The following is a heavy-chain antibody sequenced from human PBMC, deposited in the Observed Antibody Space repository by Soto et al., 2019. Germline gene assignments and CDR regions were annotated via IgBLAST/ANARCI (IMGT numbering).Heavy chain of an antibody. J-gene: IGHJ6*02. D-gene: IGHD4-17*01. CDR3: ARDSFRHGDYVDYYYYYGMDV. Sequence: PSETLSLSCTVSGGSVSSGSYYWSWIRQPPGKGLEWIGYIYYSGSTNYNPSLKSRVTISVDTSKNQFSLKLSSVTAADTAVYYCARDSFRHGDYVDYYYYYGMDVWGQGTTVTVSS. CDR1: GGSVSSGSYY. CDR2: IYYSGST. V-gene: IGHV4-61*01.